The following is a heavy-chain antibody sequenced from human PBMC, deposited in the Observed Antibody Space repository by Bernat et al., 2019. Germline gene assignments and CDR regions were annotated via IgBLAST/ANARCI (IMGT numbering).Heavy chain of an antibody. Sequence: QVTLKESGPVLVKPTETLTLTCTVSGFSLSNPRMGVSWIRQPPGKALEWLAHIFSNDEKSYSTSLKSRLTISKDTSKSQVVLTMTNMDPVDTATYYCARILTYCGGDCYSDSLVRWFDPWGQGTLVTVSS. CDR2: IFSNDEK. CDR1: GFSLSNPRMG. J-gene: IGHJ5*02. CDR3: ARILTYCGGDCYSDSLVRWFDP. D-gene: IGHD2-21*02. V-gene: IGHV2-26*01.